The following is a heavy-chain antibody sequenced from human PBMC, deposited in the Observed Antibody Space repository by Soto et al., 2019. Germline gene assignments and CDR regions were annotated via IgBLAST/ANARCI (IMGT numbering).Heavy chain of an antibody. CDR1: GFSLSTSGVG. V-gene: IGHV2-5*02. J-gene: IGHJ5*02. CDR2: IYWDDDK. D-gene: IGHD6-13*01. Sequence: QITLKESGPTLVKPTQTLTLTCTFSGFSLSTSGVGVGWIRQPPGKALEWLALIYWDDDKRYSPSLKSRLTIXTDXSXHQVVITMTNMDPVDTAPYYCAHSSGSRWYQGWFDPWGQGTLVTVSS. CDR3: AHSSGSRWYQGWFDP.